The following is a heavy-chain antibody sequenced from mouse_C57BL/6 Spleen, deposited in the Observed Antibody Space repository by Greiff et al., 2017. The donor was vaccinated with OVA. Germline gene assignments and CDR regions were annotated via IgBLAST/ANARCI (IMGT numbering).Heavy chain of an antibody. J-gene: IGHJ1*03. Sequence: VQLQQSGAELARPGASVKMSCKASGYTFTSYTMHWVKQRPGQGLEWIGYINPSSGYTKYNQKFKDKATLTADKSSSTAYMQLSSLTSEDSAVYDCARWFDYDPYWYFDVWGTGTTVTVSS. V-gene: IGHV1-4*01. CDR2: INPSSGYT. CDR1: GYTFTSYT. CDR3: ARWFDYDPYWYFDV. D-gene: IGHD2-4*01.